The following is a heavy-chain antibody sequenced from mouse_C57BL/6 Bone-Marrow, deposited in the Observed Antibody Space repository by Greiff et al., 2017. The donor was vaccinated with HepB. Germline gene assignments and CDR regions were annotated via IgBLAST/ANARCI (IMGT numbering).Heavy chain of an antibody. J-gene: IGHJ4*01. V-gene: IGHV14-3*01. CDR3: ALPFITTVVEAMDY. CDR1: GFNIKNTY. D-gene: IGHD1-1*01. Sequence: DVKLVESVAELVRPGASVKLSCTASGFNIKNTYMHWVKQRPEQGLEWIGRIDPANGNTKYAPKFQGKATITADTSSNTAYLQLSSLTSEDTAIYYCALPFITTVVEAMDYWGQGTSVTVSS. CDR2: IDPANGNT.